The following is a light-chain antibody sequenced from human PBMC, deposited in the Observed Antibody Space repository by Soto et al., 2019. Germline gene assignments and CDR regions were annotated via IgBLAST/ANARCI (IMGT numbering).Light chain of an antibody. CDR1: QSVSSSY. V-gene: IGKV3-20*01. Sequence: EIVLTQSSGTLSLSPGERATLSCRASQSVSSSYLAWYQQKPGQAPRLLIYGASSRATGIPDRFSGSGPGTDFTLTISRLEPEDFAVYYCQQYGSSPGTFGQGTKVDIK. CDR2: GAS. J-gene: IGKJ1*01. CDR3: QQYGSSPGT.